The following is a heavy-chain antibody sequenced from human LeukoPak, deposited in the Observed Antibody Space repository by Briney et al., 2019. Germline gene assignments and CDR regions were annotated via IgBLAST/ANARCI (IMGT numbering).Heavy chain of an antibody. J-gene: IGHJ5*02. CDR3: ARHPTVTTGKQFDP. D-gene: IGHD4-11*01. Sequence: SETLSLTCTVSGGSLSSYYWSWIRQPPGKGLEWIGYVYHSGSTNYNPSLKSRVTMTVDTSKNQFSLKLISVTAADTAVYYCARHPTVTTGKQFDPWGQGTPVTVSS. CDR1: GGSLSSYY. CDR2: VYHSGST. V-gene: IGHV4-59*08.